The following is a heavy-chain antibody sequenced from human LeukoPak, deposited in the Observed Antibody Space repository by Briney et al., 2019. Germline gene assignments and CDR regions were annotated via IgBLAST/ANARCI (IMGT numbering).Heavy chain of an antibody. CDR1: GTSITSGT. J-gene: IGHJ1*01. Sequence: PSGTLSLTCTVSGTSITSGTCTCIRHPAGKGLDWIGRIYTTGSTDYNPSLKTRVIISVDRSKNQFSLSLSSVTAADTAVYYCEREDPTTDFDSWGQGPLVSVSS. CDR2: IYTTGST. CDR3: EREDPTTDFDS. D-gene: IGHD3-9*01. V-gene: IGHV4-4*07.